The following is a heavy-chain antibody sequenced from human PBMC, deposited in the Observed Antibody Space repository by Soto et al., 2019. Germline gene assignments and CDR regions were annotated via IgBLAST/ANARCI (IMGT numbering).Heavy chain of an antibody. D-gene: IGHD3-10*01. CDR1: GGSITSGAYY. CDR3: ARDLRGGTLFDY. J-gene: IGHJ4*02. CDR2: IYYSGRT. Sequence: QVQLQESGPGLVKPSQTLSLTCSVSGGSITSGAYYWSWIRQHPGTGLVWIGFIYYSGRTYYNPSLKSRVTISLDTSENQFSLKLNSVTAADTAVYYCARDLRGGTLFDYWGQGALVIVSS. V-gene: IGHV4-31*03.